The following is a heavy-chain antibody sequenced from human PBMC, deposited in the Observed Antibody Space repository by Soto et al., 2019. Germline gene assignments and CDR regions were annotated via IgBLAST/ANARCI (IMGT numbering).Heavy chain of an antibody. J-gene: IGHJ5*02. CDR2: INPNGGST. Sequence: ASVQVSCKAPAETFTSYYIHWLRQAPRHGLEWMGIINPNGGSTRFAQTFQGRITMTRDTSTSTAYMELRSLRSEDTAIYYCARSSAGDFGIIIECSNWLAPWGQGSLVTVSS. CDR3: ARSSAGDFGIIIECSNWLAP. V-gene: IGHV1-46*01. CDR1: AETFTSYY. D-gene: IGHD3-16*02.